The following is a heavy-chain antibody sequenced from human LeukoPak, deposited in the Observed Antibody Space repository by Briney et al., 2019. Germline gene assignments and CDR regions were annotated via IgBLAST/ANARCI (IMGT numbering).Heavy chain of an antibody. Sequence: PGGSLRLSCAASGFTVSSNYLTWVRQAPGKGLEWVSVLYSGGSTSYADSVKGRFTISRHNSQNTLYLQMNSLRPEDTAVYYRARGISSSAGVYWGQGTLVIVSS. CDR1: GFTVSSNY. V-gene: IGHV3-53*04. CDR2: LYSGGST. J-gene: IGHJ4*02. D-gene: IGHD6-6*01. CDR3: ARGISSSAGVY.